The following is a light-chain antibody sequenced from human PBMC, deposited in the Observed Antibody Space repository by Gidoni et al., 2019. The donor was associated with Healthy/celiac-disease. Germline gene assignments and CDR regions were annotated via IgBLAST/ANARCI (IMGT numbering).Light chain of an antibody. CDR3: HQYGSSPMYT. CDR1: QSRISSH. J-gene: IGKJ2*01. V-gene: IGKV3-20*01. CDR2: GAS. Sequence: EIVLTQSPGTLSLSPGERATLPCRASQSRISSHLSSYQQKPGQAPRLLIYGASIRATGIPERVSGSWSGTDFTLAISRLEPDDFAVYFCHQYGSSPMYTFGQGTKLEIK.